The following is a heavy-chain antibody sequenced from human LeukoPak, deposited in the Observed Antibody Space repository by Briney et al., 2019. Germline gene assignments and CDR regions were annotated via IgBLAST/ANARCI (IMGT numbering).Heavy chain of an antibody. Sequence: GGSLRLSCAGSGFTFSSYWMHWVRQAPGKGLEWVANIKQDGSEKYYVDSVKGRFTISRDNANDSVYLQMNSLRAEDTAVYYCARRYFDWFLGAGGSLDVWGQGTMVTVSS. J-gene: IGHJ3*01. CDR3: ARRYFDWFLGAGGSLDV. D-gene: IGHD3-9*01. V-gene: IGHV3-7*01. CDR1: GFTFSSYW. CDR2: IKQDGSEK.